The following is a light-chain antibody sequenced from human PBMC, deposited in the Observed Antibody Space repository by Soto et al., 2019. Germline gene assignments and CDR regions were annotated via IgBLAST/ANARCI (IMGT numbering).Light chain of an antibody. J-gene: IGKJ1*01. CDR1: QSISSY. Sequence: DIQMTQSPSSLSASVGDRVTITCRASQSISSYLNWYQQKPGTAPTLLIYAASSLQSGVPSRFSGSGSGTDFTLTISSLQPEDFATYYCQQSYSTPQTFGQGTKVDIK. CDR2: AAS. V-gene: IGKV1-39*01. CDR3: QQSYSTPQT.